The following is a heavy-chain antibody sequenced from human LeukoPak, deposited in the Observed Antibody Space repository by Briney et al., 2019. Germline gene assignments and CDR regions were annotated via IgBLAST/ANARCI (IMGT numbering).Heavy chain of an antibody. J-gene: IGHJ4*02. Sequence: SGGSLRLSCAASGFTFSNAWMSWVRQAPGKGLEWVGHIKSKTDGGTTDYPAPLKGRFTISRDDSKNTLYLEMNSLKTEDTAMYYCTTGGLYWGQGTLVTVSS. CDR3: TTGGLY. CDR2: IKSKTDGGTT. CDR1: GFTFSNAW. V-gene: IGHV3-15*01.